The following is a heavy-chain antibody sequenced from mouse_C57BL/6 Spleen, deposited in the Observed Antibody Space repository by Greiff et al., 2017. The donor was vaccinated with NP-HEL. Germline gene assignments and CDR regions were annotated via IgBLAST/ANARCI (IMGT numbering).Heavy chain of an antibody. CDR1: GYTFTDYY. CDR2: INPNNGGT. J-gene: IGHJ4*01. V-gene: IGHV1-26*01. D-gene: IGHD2-2*01. Sequence: EVQLQQSGPELVKPGASVKISCKASGYTFTDYYMNWVKQSHGKSLEWIGDINPNNGGTSYNQKFKGKATLTVDKSSSTAYMELRSLTSEDSAVYYCARFRLPGDYAMDYWGQGTSVTVSS. CDR3: ARFRLPGDYAMDY.